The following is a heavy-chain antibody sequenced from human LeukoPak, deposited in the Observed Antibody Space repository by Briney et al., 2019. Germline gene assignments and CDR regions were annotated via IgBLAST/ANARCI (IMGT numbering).Heavy chain of an antibody. V-gene: IGHV3-23*01. D-gene: IGHD2-15*01. CDR2: ISGSGTDA. J-gene: IGHJ4*02. CDR3: AKGGGSSCYSPSDY. CDR1: GFTFSSYA. Sequence: GGSLRLSCGGSGFTFSSYAMSWVRQAPGKGLEWVSAISGSGTDAFYANSVKGRFTISRDNPKNTLYLQMNSLRAEDTAVYYCAKGGGSSCYSPSDYWGQGTLVTVSS.